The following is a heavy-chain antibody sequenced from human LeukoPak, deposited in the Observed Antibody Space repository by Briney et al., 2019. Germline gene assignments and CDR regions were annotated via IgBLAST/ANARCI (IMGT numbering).Heavy chain of an antibody. D-gene: IGHD6-19*01. V-gene: IGHV3-64*01. CDR2: ISSNGGST. CDR3: ASFSIAVAGTRGAFDI. J-gene: IGHJ3*02. CDR1: GFTFSSYA. Sequence: GGSLRLSCAASGFTFSSYAMHWVRQAPGKGLEYVPAISSNGGSTYYANSVKGRFTISRDNSKNTLYLQMGSLRAEDMAVYYCASFSIAVAGTRGAFDIWGQGTMVTVSS.